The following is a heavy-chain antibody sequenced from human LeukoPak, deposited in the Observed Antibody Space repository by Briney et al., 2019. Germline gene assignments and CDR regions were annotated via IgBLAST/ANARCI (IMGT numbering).Heavy chain of an antibody. CDR1: GYTFVNHG. Sequence: GASVKVSCKAFGYTFVNHGISWVRQAPGQGLEWLGWISGYSDSSHYGQSVQGRVTMITDAATSTAYLELRSLRSDDTAVYYCARASSTQIQLWYFDYWGQGTLVTVSS. D-gene: IGHD5-18*01. V-gene: IGHV1-18*01. CDR2: ISGYSDSS. J-gene: IGHJ4*02. CDR3: ARASSTQIQLWYFDY.